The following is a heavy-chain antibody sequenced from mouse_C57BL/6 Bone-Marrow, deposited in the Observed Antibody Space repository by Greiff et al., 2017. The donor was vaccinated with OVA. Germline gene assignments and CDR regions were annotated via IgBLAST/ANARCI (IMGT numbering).Heavy chain of an antibody. Sequence: VHVKQSGPELVKPGASVKISCKASGYSFTDYNMNWVKQSNGKSLEWIGVINPNYGTTSYNQKFKGKATLTIDQSSSTAYMQLNSLTSEDSAVYYCASRREDSHFFDYWGQGTTLTVSS. CDR2: INPNYGTT. J-gene: IGHJ2*01. CDR3: ASRREDSHFFDY. CDR1: GYSFTDYN. D-gene: IGHD6-1*01. V-gene: IGHV1-39*01.